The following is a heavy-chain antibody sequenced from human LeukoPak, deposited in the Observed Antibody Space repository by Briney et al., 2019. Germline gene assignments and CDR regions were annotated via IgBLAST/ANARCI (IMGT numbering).Heavy chain of an antibody. V-gene: IGHV3-7*01. D-gene: IGHD1-26*01. Sequence: PGGSLRVSCAASGFSFSGCSLSWVRQAPGKGLEWVATINEVGSKTYYDDSVKGRFTISRDNAKNSLYLEMSSLSAEDTAVYYCARLLGTVTTFDYWGQGTLVTVSS. CDR2: INEVGSKT. CDR3: ARLLGTVTTFDY. CDR1: GFSFSGCS. J-gene: IGHJ4*02.